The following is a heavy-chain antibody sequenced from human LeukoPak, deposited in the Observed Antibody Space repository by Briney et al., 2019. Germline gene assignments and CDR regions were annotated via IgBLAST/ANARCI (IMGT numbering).Heavy chain of an antibody. CDR1: GFTFSSYA. CDR2: ISGSGGST. J-gene: IGHJ4*02. Sequence: PGGSLRLSCAASGFTFSSYAMSWVRQAPGKGLEWVSAISGSGGSTYYADSVKGRFTISRGNSKNTLYLQMNSLRAEDTAVYYCAKDQPLISSSEPDYWRQGTLVSVSS. D-gene: IGHD6-6*01. CDR3: AKDQPLISSSEPDY. V-gene: IGHV3-23*01.